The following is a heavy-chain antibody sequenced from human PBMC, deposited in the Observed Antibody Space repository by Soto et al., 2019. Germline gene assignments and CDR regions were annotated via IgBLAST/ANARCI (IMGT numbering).Heavy chain of an antibody. CDR1: GFTFSSYA. Sequence: GGSLRLSCAASGFTFSSYAMSWVRQAPGKGLEWVSAISGSGGSTYYADSVKGRFTISRDNSKNTLYLQMNSLRAEDTAVYYCAKDQDYGSGTNNWFDPWGQGTLVTVSS. J-gene: IGHJ5*02. CDR3: AKDQDYGSGTNNWFDP. V-gene: IGHV3-23*01. CDR2: ISGSGGST. D-gene: IGHD3-10*01.